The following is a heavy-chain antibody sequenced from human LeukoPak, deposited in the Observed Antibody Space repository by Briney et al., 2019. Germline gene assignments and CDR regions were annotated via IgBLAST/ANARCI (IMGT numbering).Heavy chain of an antibody. CDR2: IRSKAYGGTT. CDR1: GFTFGDYA. CDR3: TRAVYGSGSYYLSYRYYFDY. J-gene: IGHJ4*02. V-gene: IGHV3-49*03. Sequence: PGGSLRLSCTASGFTFGDYAVSWFRQAPGKGLEWVGFIRSKAYGGTTEYAASVKGRFTISRDDSKSIAYLQMNSLKTEDTAVYYCTRAVYGSGSYYLSYRYYFDYWGQGTLVTVSS. D-gene: IGHD3-10*01.